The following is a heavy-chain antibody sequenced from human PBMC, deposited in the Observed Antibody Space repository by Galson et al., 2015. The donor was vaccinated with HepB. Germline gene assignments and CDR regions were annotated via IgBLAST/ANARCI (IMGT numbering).Heavy chain of an antibody. D-gene: IGHD3-9*01. Sequence: SLRLSCAASGFTFSNAWMSWVRQAPGKGLEWVGRIKSKTDGGTTDYAAPVKGRFTISRDDSKNTLYLQLNSLKTEDTAVYYCTTALGVLRYFDWPDRETYFDYWGQGTLVTVSS. J-gene: IGHJ4*02. CDR2: IKSKTDGGTT. CDR3: TTALGVLRYFDWPDRETYFDY. V-gene: IGHV3-15*01. CDR1: GFTFSNAW.